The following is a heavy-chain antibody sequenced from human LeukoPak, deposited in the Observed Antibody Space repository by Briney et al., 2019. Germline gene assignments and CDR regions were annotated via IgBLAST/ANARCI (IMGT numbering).Heavy chain of an antibody. CDR2: IRSKAYGGTT. Sequence: PGGSLRLSCTASGFTFGDYAMSWVRQAPGKGLEWVAFIRSKAYGGTTQYAASVKGRFTISRDDSKSIAYLQMNSLKTEDTAVYYCSRGGGSCYRCFDYWGQGTLVTVSS. CDR1: GFTFGDYA. CDR3: SRGGGSCYRCFDY. J-gene: IGHJ4*02. V-gene: IGHV3-49*04. D-gene: IGHD2-15*01.